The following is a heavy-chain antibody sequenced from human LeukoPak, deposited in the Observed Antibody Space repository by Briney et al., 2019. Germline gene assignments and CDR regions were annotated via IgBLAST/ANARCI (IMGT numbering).Heavy chain of an antibody. J-gene: IGHJ4*02. Sequence: SETLSLTCTVSGVSVSDGNYYWSWIRQPPGKGPVWIGYMFYAESTKYNPSLNSRVTISVDRSKNQVSLNLTSVNAADTAVYYCASTSNTWLGLPYFDSWVQGTLVTVSA. D-gene: IGHD3-10*01. CDR2: MFYAEST. V-gene: IGHV4-61*01. CDR3: ASTSNTWLGLPYFDS. CDR1: GVSVSDGNYY.